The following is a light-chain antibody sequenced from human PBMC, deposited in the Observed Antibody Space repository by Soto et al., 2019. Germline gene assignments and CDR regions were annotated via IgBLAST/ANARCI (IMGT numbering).Light chain of an antibody. Sequence: EIVMTQSPATLSVSPGERATLSFRASQSVSSNLAWYQQKPGQAPRLLIYDASNRATGIPDRFSGSGSGTDFTLTISRLEPEDFAVYYCQQYGSSPITFGQGTRLEIK. J-gene: IGKJ5*01. CDR1: QSVSSN. CDR2: DAS. CDR3: QQYGSSPIT. V-gene: IGKV3-20*01.